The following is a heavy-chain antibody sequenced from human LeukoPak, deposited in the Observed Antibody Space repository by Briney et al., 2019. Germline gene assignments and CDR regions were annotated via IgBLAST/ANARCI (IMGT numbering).Heavy chain of an antibody. D-gene: IGHD6-13*01. CDR3: AKDRAAAVWYFDL. Sequence: GGSLRLSCAASGFTFDDYDMNWVRQAPGKGLEWVSAISGSGGSTYYADSVKGRFTISRDNSKNTLYLQMNSLRAEDTAVYYCAKDRAAAVWYFDLWGRGTLVTVSS. CDR2: ISGSGGST. J-gene: IGHJ2*01. V-gene: IGHV3-23*01. CDR1: GFTFDDYD.